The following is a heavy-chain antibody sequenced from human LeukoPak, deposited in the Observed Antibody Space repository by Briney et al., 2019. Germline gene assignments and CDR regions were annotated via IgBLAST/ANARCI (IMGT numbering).Heavy chain of an antibody. CDR2: IKQDGTEK. V-gene: IGHV3-7*01. J-gene: IGHJ4*02. Sequence: GGSLRLSCAASGFIFDNFAIHWVRQAPGKGLEWVANIKQDGTEKYYVDSVKGRFTISRDNAKNSLYLQMSSLRAEDTAVYYCASPAKYSDTWYFDYWGQGTLVTVSS. CDR3: ASPAKYSDTWYFDY. CDR1: GFIFDNFA. D-gene: IGHD6-6*01.